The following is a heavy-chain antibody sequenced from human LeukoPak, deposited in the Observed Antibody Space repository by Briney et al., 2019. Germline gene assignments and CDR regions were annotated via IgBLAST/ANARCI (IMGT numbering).Heavy chain of an antibody. CDR2: ISGTGGRI. V-gene: IGHV3-23*01. CDR1: GFTFSSYA. Sequence: GGSLRLSCAASGFTFSSYATSWVRQAPGKGLEWVSAISGTGGRIYYADSVKGRFTISRDNSKNTLYLQMNSLRAEDTAVYYCVTGRYNSGWDSFDYWGQGTLVIVSS. J-gene: IGHJ4*02. CDR3: VTGRYNSGWDSFDY. D-gene: IGHD6-19*01.